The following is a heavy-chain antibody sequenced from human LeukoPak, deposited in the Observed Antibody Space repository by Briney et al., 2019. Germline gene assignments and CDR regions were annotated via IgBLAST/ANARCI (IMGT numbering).Heavy chain of an antibody. Sequence: SETLSLTCAVYGGSFSGYYWSWIRQPPGKGLEWIGEINHSGNTNYNPSLKRRVTISVDTSKNQFSLKLSSVTAADTAVYYCARRRAGYDILTGYFDYWGQGTLVTVSS. CDR3: ARRRAGYDILTGYFDY. CDR2: INHSGNT. J-gene: IGHJ4*01. D-gene: IGHD3-9*01. V-gene: IGHV4-34*01. CDR1: GGSFSGYY.